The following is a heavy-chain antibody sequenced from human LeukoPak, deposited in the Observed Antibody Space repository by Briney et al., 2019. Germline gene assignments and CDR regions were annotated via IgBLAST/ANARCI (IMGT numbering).Heavy chain of an antibody. CDR1: GGSISSYY. CDR3: AKDILNSSGWYDY. J-gene: IGHJ4*02. V-gene: IGHV3-9*01. D-gene: IGHD6-19*01. CDR2: ISWNSGSI. Sequence: LSLTCTVSGGSISSYYWSWIRQPPGKGLEWVSGISWNSGSIGYADSVKGRFTISRDNAKNSLYLQMNSLRAEDTALYYCAKDILNSSGWYDYWGQGTLVTVSS.